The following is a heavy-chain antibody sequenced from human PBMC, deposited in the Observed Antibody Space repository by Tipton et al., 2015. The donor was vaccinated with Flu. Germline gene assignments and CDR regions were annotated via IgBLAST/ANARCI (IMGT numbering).Heavy chain of an antibody. D-gene: IGHD3-10*01. CDR3: ARAEVGELLYGMDV. CDR1: GGSISSYY. V-gene: IGHV4-59*12. J-gene: IGHJ6*02. CDR2: IYYSGST. Sequence: TLSLTCTVSGGSISSYYWSWIRQPPGKGLEWIGYIYYSGSTNYNPSLKSRVTISVDTSKNQFSLKLSSVTAADTAVYYCARAEVGELLYGMDVWGQGTTVTVSS.